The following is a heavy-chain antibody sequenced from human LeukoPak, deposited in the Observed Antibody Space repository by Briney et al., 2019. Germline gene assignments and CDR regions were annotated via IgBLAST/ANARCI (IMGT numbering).Heavy chain of an antibody. V-gene: IGHV4-34*01. D-gene: IGHD6-13*01. J-gene: IGHJ4*02. CDR3: ARGLRGGIAAAGKGTDY. Sequence: SETLSLTCAVYGGSFSGYYWSWIRHPPGKGLEWIGEINHSGSTNYNPSLKSRVTISVDTSKNQFSLKLSSVTAADTAVYYCARGLRGGIAAAGKGTDYWGQGTLVTVSS. CDR2: INHSGST. CDR1: GGSFSGYY.